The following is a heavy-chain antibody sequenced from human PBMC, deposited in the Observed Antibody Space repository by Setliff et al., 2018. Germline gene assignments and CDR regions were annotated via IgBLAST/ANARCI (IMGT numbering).Heavy chain of an antibody. CDR2: ISDTAIGI. J-gene: IGHJ4*02. V-gene: IGHV3-23*01. CDR1: GFTFNTYA. D-gene: IGHD6-13*01. Sequence: GGSLRLSCAASGFTFNTYAMSWVRQPPGKGLEWVSSISDTAIGIYYTGSVRGRFTISRDNSKKTLYLQMNSLRAEDAAVYYCVKDVVGYSSTWPKRDYFDYWGQGTLVTVSS. CDR3: VKDVVGYSSTWPKRDYFDY.